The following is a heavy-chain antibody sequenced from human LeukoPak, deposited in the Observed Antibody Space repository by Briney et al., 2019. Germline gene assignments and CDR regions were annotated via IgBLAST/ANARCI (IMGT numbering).Heavy chain of an antibody. CDR2: ISSSSRTI. CDR3: ASSTPAMAAFDY. J-gene: IGHJ4*02. CDR1: GFTFSTYA. D-gene: IGHD5-18*01. V-gene: IGHV3-48*01. Sequence: GGSLRLSCAVSGFTFSTYAMNWVRQAPGKGLEWVSYISSSSRTIHYADSVKGRFTISRDNSKNTLYLQMNSLRAADTAVYYCASSTPAMAAFDYWGQGTLVTVSS.